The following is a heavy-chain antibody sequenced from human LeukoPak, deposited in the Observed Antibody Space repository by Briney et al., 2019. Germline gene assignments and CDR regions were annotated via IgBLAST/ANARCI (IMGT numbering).Heavy chain of an antibody. V-gene: IGHV4-61*02. CDR3: AATGYGSRYYYYYDMDV. Sequence: SQTLSLTCSVSGGSISSGNYYWSWIRQPAGTGLEWVGRIYTSGSTNYNPSLKSRVTISVDTSKNQFSLKLSSVTAADMAVYYCAATGYGSRYYYYYDMDVWGQGTTVTVSS. CDR2: IYTSGST. J-gene: IGHJ6*02. CDR1: GGSISSGNYY. D-gene: IGHD4-17*01.